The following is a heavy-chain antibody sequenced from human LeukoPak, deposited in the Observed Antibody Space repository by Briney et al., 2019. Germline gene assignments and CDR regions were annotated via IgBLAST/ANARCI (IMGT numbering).Heavy chain of an antibody. CDR2: INSDGSST. CDR3: ARAGKTGAAAFDI. CDR1: GFTFSRYW. Sequence: GGSLRLSCAASGFTFSRYWMHWVRQAPGKGLVWVSRINSDGSSTNYADSVKGRFAISRDNTKNTLYLQMNSLRAEDTAVYYCARAGKTGAAAFDIWGQGTMVTVSS. V-gene: IGHV3-74*01. D-gene: IGHD3-10*01. J-gene: IGHJ3*02.